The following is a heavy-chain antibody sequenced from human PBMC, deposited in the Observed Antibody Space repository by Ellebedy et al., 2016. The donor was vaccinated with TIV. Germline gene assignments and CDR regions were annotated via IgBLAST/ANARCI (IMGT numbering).Heavy chain of an antibody. CDR2: ISWDGSLT. J-gene: IGHJ4*02. V-gene: IGHV3-43*01. D-gene: IGHD2-21*01. Sequence: GGSLRLXCAASGFTFDDYTMHWVRRLPGKGLEWVSLISWDGSLTYYADSAKGRFTISRDNSKNSLYLQMNSLGTGDTAFYYCVKQGNCGGDCYPEDWGQGTLVSVSS. CDR1: GFTFDDYT. CDR3: VKQGNCGGDCYPED.